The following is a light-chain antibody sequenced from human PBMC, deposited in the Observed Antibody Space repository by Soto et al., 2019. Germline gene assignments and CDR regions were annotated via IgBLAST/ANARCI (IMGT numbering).Light chain of an antibody. CDR3: SSYTRSSTVV. J-gene: IGLJ2*01. CDR2: EVS. CDR1: SSDVGGYNY. Sequence: QSALTQPASVSGSPGQSITISCTGTSSDVGGYNYVSWYQQHPGKAPKLLIYEVSNRPSGVSNRFSGSKSGNTDSLTISGLQAEDEADYYCSSYTRSSTVVFGGGTKLTVL. V-gene: IGLV2-14*01.